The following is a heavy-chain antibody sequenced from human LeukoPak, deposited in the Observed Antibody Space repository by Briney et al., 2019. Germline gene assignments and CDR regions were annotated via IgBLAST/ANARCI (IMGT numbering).Heavy chain of an antibody. CDR2: IYHSGST. D-gene: IGHD4-11*01. CDR3: ARGRTTETTFYYYYHGMDV. J-gene: IGHJ6*02. Sequence: SGTLSLTCAVSGGSISSSNWWSWVRQPPGKGLEWIGEIYHSGSTNYNPSLKSRVTISVDTSKNQFSLKLRFVTAADTAVYYCARGRTTETTFYYYYHGMDVWGQGTTVTVSS. CDR1: GGSISSSNW. V-gene: IGHV4-4*02.